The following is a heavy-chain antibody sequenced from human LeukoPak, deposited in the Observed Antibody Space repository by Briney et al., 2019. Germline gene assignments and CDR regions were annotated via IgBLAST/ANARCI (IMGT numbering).Heavy chain of an antibody. J-gene: IGHJ4*02. CDR2: ISGSGDSK. CDR3: ANKVNTVTTADY. Sequence: GGSLRLSCAASGFSFSSYAMSWVRQAPGKRLEWVSAISGSGDSKLYADSVKGRFTISRDDSKNTLYLQMNSLRAEDTAVYYCANKVNTVTTADYWGQGTLVTVSS. V-gene: IGHV3-23*01. D-gene: IGHD4-17*01. CDR1: GFSFSSYA.